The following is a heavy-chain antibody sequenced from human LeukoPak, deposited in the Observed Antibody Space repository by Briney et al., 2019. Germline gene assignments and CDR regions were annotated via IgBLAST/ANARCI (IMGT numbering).Heavy chain of an antibody. V-gene: IGHV3-30-3*01. Sequence: GGSLRLSCAASGFTFSSYWMSWVRQAPGKGLEWVAVISYDGSNKYYADSVKGRFTISRDNSKNTLYVQMNSLRPEDTAVHYCARGRGYCSSTSCPLPYYFDYWGQGTLVTVSS. D-gene: IGHD2-2*01. CDR2: ISYDGSNK. CDR1: GFTFSSYW. J-gene: IGHJ4*02. CDR3: ARGRGYCSSTSCPLPYYFDY.